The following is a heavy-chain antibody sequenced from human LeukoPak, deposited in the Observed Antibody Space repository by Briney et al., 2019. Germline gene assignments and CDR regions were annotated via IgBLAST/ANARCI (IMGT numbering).Heavy chain of an antibody. CDR2: IYHSGNT. D-gene: IGHD6-13*01. CDR1: GGSFSGYY. CDR3: VRADYSSSWSHEYFYMDV. J-gene: IGHJ6*03. V-gene: IGHV4-38-2*01. Sequence: ETLSLTCAVYGGSFSGYYWGWIRQPPGKGLEWIGSIYHSGNTYYNPSLKSRVTMSVDTSKNQFSLNLRSVTAADTAVYYCVRADYSSSWSHEYFYMDVWGKGTTVTVSS.